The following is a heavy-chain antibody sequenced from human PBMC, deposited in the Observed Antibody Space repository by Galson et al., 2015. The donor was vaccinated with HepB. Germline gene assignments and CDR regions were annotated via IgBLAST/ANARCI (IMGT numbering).Heavy chain of an antibody. D-gene: IGHD3-22*01. V-gene: IGHV3-11*01. J-gene: IGHJ4*02. Sequence: SLRLSCAASGFTFSDYYMSWIRQAPGKGLEWVSYISSSGSTIYYADSVKGRFTISRDNAKNSLYLQMNSLRAEDTAVYYCARESLVWLHHPSFDYWGQGTLVTVSS. CDR2: ISSSGSTI. CDR3: ARESLVWLHHPSFDY. CDR1: GFTFSDYY.